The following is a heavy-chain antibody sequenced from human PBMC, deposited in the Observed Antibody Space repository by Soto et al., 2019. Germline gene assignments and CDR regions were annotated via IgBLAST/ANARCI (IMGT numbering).Heavy chain of an antibody. Sequence: EVQLLESGGGLEQPGGSLRLSCAASGFTYSSYAMRWVRQAPGTGLEWVSAISGSGGSTYYADSVKGRFTISRDNSKNTLHLQMNSLRAEDTAVYYCSRRSSGWYFDYWGQGTLVTVSS. CDR3: SRRSSGWYFDY. D-gene: IGHD6-19*01. J-gene: IGHJ4*02. CDR2: ISGSGGST. CDR1: GFTYSSYA. V-gene: IGHV3-23*01.